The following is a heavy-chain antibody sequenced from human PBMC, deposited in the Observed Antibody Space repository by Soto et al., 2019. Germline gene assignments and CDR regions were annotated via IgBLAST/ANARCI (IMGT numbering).Heavy chain of an antibody. CDR3: AKDRDLVALGYHFYH. Sequence: PGGSLRLSCAASGFTFSTYGMHWVRQAPGKGLEWVAVISHDGSNEYYADSVKGRFTISRDNFKNMVYLQMNSLRPEDTAVYYCAKDRDLVALGYHFYHWGQGTQVTVSS. J-gene: IGHJ5*02. CDR2: ISHDGSNE. D-gene: IGHD5-12*01. CDR1: GFTFSTYG. V-gene: IGHV3-30*18.